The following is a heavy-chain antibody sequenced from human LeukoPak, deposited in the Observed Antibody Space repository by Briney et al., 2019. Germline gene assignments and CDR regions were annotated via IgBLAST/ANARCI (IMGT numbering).Heavy chain of an antibody. V-gene: IGHV3-30*04. Sequence: PGRSLRLSCAASGFTFNSYAIHWVRQAPGKGLEWVAVISYDGSDKYYADSVKGRFTISRDNSKNTLYLQVNSLKLEDTAVYFCARSRGAGRFDYWGQGTLVTVCS. CDR3: ARSRGAGRFDY. D-gene: IGHD6-19*01. J-gene: IGHJ4*02. CDR2: ISYDGSDK. CDR1: GFTFNSYA.